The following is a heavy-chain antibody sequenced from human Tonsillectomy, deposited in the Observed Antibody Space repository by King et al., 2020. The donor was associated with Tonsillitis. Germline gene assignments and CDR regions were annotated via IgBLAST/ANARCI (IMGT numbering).Heavy chain of an antibody. CDR1: GGSFSGYY. J-gene: IGHJ4*02. V-gene: IGHV4-34*01. Sequence: VQLQQWGAGLLKPSETLSLTCAVYGGSFSGYYWSWIRQPPGKGLEWIGEINHSGSTNYNPSLKSRVTISVDTSKNQFSLNLSSVTAADTVVYYCARAHGYCSSTSCYGPYYFDYWGQGTLVTVSS. CDR2: INHSGST. D-gene: IGHD2-2*01. CDR3: ARAHGYCSSTSCYGPYYFDY.